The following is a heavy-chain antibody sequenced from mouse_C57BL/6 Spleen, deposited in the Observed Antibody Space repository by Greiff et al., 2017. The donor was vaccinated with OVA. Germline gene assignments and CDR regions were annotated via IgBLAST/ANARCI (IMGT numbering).Heavy chain of an antibody. CDR1: GYTFTSYW. J-gene: IGHJ2*01. Sequence: QVQLQQPGAELVKPGASVKLSCKASGYTFTSYWMHWVKQRPGQGLEWIGMIHPNSGSTNYNEKFKSKATLTVDKSSSTAYMQLSSLTSEDAAVYYCARLGYDYVGYWGQGTTLTVSS. CDR2: IHPNSGST. V-gene: IGHV1-64*01. D-gene: IGHD2-3*01. CDR3: ARLGYDYVGY.